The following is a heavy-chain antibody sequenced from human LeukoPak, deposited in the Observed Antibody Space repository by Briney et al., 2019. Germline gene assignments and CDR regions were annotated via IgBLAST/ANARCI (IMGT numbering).Heavy chain of an antibody. J-gene: IGHJ6*03. CDR3: ARVHFYYYCMDV. CDR2: IYHTGST. V-gene: IGHV4-59*08. Sequence: SETLSLTCTVSGGSISSYYWSWIRQPPGKGLEWIGNIYHTGSTYYNPSLRSRVTISGDTSKNQFSLNLTSVTAADTALYYCARVHFYYYCMDVWGKGTTVTVSS. D-gene: IGHD3-10*01. CDR1: GGSISSYY.